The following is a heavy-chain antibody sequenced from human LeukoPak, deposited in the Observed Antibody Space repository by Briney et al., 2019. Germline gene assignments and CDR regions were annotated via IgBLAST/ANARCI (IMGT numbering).Heavy chain of an antibody. Sequence: GGSLRLSCASSGLTFSSYELHWVGPAPGKGLEWVSYISSSGSTIYYADSVKGRFTISRDNAKNSLYLQMNSLRAEDTAVYYCAELGITMIGGVWGKGTTVTISS. CDR3: AELGITMIGGV. CDR2: ISSSGSTI. J-gene: IGHJ6*04. V-gene: IGHV3-48*03. D-gene: IGHD3-10*02. CDR1: GLTFSSYE.